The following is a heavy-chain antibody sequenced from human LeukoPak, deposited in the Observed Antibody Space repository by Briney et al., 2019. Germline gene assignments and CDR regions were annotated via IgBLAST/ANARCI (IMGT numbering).Heavy chain of an antibody. CDR3: ARDEGNYDFWSGYYIHY. J-gene: IGHJ4*02. Sequence: PGGSLRLSCAASGFTFSSYSMNWVRQAPGKGLEWVSYISSSSSTIYYADSVKGRFTISRDNAKNSLYLQMNSLRAEDTAVYYCARDEGNYDFWSGYYIHYWGQGTLVTVSS. D-gene: IGHD3-3*01. V-gene: IGHV3-48*01. CDR1: GFTFSSYS. CDR2: ISSSSSTI.